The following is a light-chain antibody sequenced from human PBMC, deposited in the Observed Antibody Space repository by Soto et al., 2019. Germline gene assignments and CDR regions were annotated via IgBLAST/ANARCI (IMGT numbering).Light chain of an antibody. CDR3: NSYTSISTFWV. Sequence: QSALTQPASVSGSPGQSITISCTGTSSDVGGYNYVSWYQQHPGKVPKLMIYEVSNRPSGVSNRFSGSKSGKTASLTISGLQAEDEADYYCNSYTSISTFWVFGGGTQLTVL. J-gene: IGLJ3*02. CDR1: SSDVGGYNY. CDR2: EVS. V-gene: IGLV2-14*01.